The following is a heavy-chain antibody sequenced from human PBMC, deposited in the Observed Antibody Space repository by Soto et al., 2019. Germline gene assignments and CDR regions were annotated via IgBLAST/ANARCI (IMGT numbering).Heavy chain of an antibody. CDR1: GFSLSTSGVG. D-gene: IGHD3-9*01. CDR3: AHKGPEDWPLDY. Sequence: QITLKESGPPLVRPTQTLTLTCAFSGFSLSTSGVGVGWIRQPPGKALEWLAVIYWDDSKHYSPSLRSRLTITKYTSKNQVVLTMTNTDPMDTGTYFCAHKGPEDWPLDYWGQGTLVTVSS. CDR2: IYWDDSK. J-gene: IGHJ4*02. V-gene: IGHV2-5*02.